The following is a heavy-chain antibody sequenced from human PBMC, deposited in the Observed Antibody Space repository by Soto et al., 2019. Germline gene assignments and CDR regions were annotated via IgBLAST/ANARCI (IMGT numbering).Heavy chain of an antibody. CDR3: ASKLGYCSGGSCYSADGENASDI. CDR2: IIPIFGTA. V-gene: IGHV1-69*13. Sequence: GPSVKVSCKASGGTFSSYAISWVRQAPGQGLEWMGGIIPIFGTANYAQKFQGRVTITADESTSTAYMELSSLRSEDTAVYYCASKLGYCSGGSCYSADGENASDIWRQGTLVTVSS. CDR1: GGTFSSYA. D-gene: IGHD2-15*01. J-gene: IGHJ3*02.